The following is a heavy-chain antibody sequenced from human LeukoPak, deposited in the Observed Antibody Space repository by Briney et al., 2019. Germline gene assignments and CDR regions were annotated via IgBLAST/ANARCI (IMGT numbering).Heavy chain of an antibody. D-gene: IGHD6-19*01. CDR2: LWYDGSNE. V-gene: IGHV3-33*01. CDR1: GFTLSSYG. Sequence: GGSVRLSCAASGFTLSSYGMHWVRQAPGKGRVWVAVLWYDGSNELYAASVKGRFTISRDSSKNTLYVQMNSLRAEDTAVYYCARLGYGSSGWLFDDGGQGTLVTVSS. CDR3: ARLGYGSSGWLFDD. J-gene: IGHJ4*02.